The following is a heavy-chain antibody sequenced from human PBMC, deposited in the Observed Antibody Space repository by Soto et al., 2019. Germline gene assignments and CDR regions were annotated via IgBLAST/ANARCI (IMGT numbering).Heavy chain of an antibody. CDR2: ISGSGGST. Sequence: GGSLRLSCAASGFTFSSYAMSWVRQAPGKGLEWVSAISGSGGSTYYADSVKGRFTISRDNSKNTLYLQMNSLRAEDTAVYYCARDLLGYCSSTSCTNIDYWGQGTLVTVSS. CDR1: GFTFSSYA. D-gene: IGHD2-2*01. V-gene: IGHV3-23*01. J-gene: IGHJ4*02. CDR3: ARDLLGYCSSTSCTNIDY.